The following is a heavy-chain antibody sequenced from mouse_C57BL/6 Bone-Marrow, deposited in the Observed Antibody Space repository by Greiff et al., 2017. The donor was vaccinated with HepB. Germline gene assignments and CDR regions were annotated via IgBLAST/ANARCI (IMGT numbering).Heavy chain of an antibody. CDR2: IYPGDGDT. V-gene: IGHV1-80*01. D-gene: IGHD2-2*01. Sequence: QVQLQQSGAELVKPGASVKISCKASGYAFSSYWMNWVKQRPGKGLEWIGQIYPGDGDTNYNGKFKGKATLTADNSSSTAYMQLSSLTSEDSAVYCCARSWLRRAFDYWGQGTTLTVSS. CDR3: ARSWLRRAFDY. CDR1: GYAFSSYW. J-gene: IGHJ2*01.